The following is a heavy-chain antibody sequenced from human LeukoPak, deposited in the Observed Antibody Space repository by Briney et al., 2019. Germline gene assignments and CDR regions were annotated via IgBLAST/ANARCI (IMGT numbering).Heavy chain of an antibody. J-gene: IGHJ3*01. CDR2: ISSDGRST. V-gene: IGHV3-64*01. D-gene: IGHD2-8*01. CDR1: GFMFSKYP. CDR3: AREGTYFAFAV. Sequence: GGSLRLSCATSGFMFSKYPMHWVRQTPGKGLEYVAGISSDGRSTYYGSSVKGKFIISRDSSKTTLQMGSLRPDDTAVYHCAREGTYFAFAVWGQGTTVTVSS.